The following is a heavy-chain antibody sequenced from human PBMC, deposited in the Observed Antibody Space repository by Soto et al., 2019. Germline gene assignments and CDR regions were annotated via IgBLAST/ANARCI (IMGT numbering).Heavy chain of an antibody. Sequence: SETLSLTCTVSGGSISSYCWSWIRQPPGKGLEWIGYIYYSGSTNYNPSLKSRVTISVDTSKNQFSLRLSSVTAADTAVYYCARRSMITFGGVIVSYFDYWGQGTLVTVSS. CDR3: ARRSMITFGGVIVSYFDY. J-gene: IGHJ4*02. CDR1: GGSISSYC. CDR2: IYYSGST. D-gene: IGHD3-16*02. V-gene: IGHV4-59*08.